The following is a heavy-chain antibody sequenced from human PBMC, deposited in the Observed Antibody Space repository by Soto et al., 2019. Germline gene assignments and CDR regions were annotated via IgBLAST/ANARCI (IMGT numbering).Heavy chain of an antibody. CDR1: GFSFSSYT. CDR2: ISGSGGST. D-gene: IGHD3-22*01. CDR3: AKEDRRVVGIVF. V-gene: IGHV3-23*01. J-gene: IGHJ4*02. Sequence: EVQLLESGGGLVQPGGSLRVSCAASGFSFSSYTVSWVRQAPGKGLEWVAAISGSGGSTYYADSVKGRFTISRDNSKNTHYLQMNRLRGEDSAVYDCAKEDRRVVGIVFWGQGTLVTVSS.